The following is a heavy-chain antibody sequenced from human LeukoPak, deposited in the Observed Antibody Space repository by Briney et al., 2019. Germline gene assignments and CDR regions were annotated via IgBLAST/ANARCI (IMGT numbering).Heavy chain of an antibody. D-gene: IGHD3-10*01. CDR2: ISYDGSNK. CDR3: ARESGSYYNSFDY. V-gene: IGHV3-30-3*01. J-gene: IGHJ4*02. Sequence: PGGSLRLSCAASGFTFSSYAMHWVRQAPGKGLEWVAVISYDGSNKYYADSVKGRFTISRDNSKSTLYLQMNSLRAEDTAVYYCARESGSYYNSFDYWGQGTLVTVSS. CDR1: GFTFSSYA.